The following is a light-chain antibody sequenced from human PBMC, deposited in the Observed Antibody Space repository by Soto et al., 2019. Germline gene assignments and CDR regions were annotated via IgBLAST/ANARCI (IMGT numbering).Light chain of an antibody. CDR2: WAS. CDR3: QQYYSTPRT. V-gene: IGKV4-1*01. Sequence: DIVMTQSPDSLAVSLGERATINCKSSQSVLYSSNNKNYLAWYQQKPGQPPKLLIFWASSRKSGVTDRFSGSGSGTDFTLTISSLQAEDVAVYYCQQYYSTPRTFGQGTKVEIK. CDR1: QSVLYSSNNKNY. J-gene: IGKJ1*01.